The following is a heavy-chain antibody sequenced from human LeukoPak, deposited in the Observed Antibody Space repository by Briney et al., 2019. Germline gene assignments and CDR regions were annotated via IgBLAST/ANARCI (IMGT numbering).Heavy chain of an antibody. D-gene: IGHD2-15*01. Sequence: SETLSLTCAVYGGSFSGYYWSWIRQPPGKGLEWIGEINHSGSTNYNPSLKSRVTISVDTSKNQFSLKLSSVTAADTAVYYCSIVVVVAAIPPVFVWGRGTTVAVSS. V-gene: IGHV4-34*01. CDR1: GGSFSGYY. CDR3: SIVVVVAAIPPVFV. CDR2: INHSGST. J-gene: IGHJ6*04.